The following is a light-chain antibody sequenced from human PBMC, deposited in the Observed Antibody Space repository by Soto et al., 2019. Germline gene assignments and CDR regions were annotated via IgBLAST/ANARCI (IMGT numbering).Light chain of an antibody. CDR3: QQYNNWPPIT. V-gene: IGKV3D-15*01. J-gene: IGKJ5*01. Sequence: EIVMTQSPATLSVSPGESAPLSVMVRQSVSSTLSWYQQKPGQAPRLLIYGAATRATGIPARFSGSGSGTEFTLSISSLQSEDSAVYYCQQYNNWPPITFGQGTRLEIK. CDR2: GAA. CDR1: QSVSST.